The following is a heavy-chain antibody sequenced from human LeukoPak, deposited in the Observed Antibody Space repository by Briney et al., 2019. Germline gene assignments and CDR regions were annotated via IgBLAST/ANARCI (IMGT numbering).Heavy chain of an antibody. CDR3: ARDRTGYIGYEGDPFDI. Sequence: SETLSLTCIVSGCSFSSHYWSWIRQSAGKGPEWIGRIHTSGSTNYNPSLRSRVTMSVDTSKNQFSLKLTSVTAADTAVYYCARDRTGYIGYEGDPFDIWGQGTMVTVSS. D-gene: IGHD5-12*01. J-gene: IGHJ3*02. CDR2: IHTSGST. V-gene: IGHV4-4*07. CDR1: GCSFSSHY.